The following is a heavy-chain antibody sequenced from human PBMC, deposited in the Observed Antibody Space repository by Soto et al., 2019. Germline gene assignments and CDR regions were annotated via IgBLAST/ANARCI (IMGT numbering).Heavy chain of an antibody. V-gene: IGHV4-59*02. CDR1: GGSVSVYY. CDR2: IYASGSP. D-gene: IGHD1-26*01. Sequence: SETLSLTCTISGGSVSVYYWSWIRQSTGQGLEWIGYIYASGSPYYNPSLRSRVTISADTSKNQISLKLTSPTAADTAVYYCARGVGSSPPQYWGRGTLLTVSS. J-gene: IGHJ4*02. CDR3: ARGVGSSPPQY.